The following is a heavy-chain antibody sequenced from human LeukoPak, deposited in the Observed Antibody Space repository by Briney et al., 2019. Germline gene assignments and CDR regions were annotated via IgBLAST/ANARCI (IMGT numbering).Heavy chain of an antibody. Sequence: ASVKVSCKASGYTFTSYDINWVRQATGQGLEWMGWMNPNSGNTGYAQKFEGRVTMTRSTSISTAYMELSSLRSEDTAVYYCARAKSGYYPYYYYYMDVWGKGTTVAVSS. J-gene: IGHJ6*03. CDR2: MNPNSGNT. V-gene: IGHV1-8*01. CDR3: ARAKSGYYPYYYYYMDV. D-gene: IGHD3-22*01. CDR1: GYTFTSYD.